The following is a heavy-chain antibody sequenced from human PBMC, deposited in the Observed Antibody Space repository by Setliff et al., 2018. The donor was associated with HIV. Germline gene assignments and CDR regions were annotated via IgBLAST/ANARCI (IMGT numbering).Heavy chain of an antibody. CDR1: GGSISSSSYY. J-gene: IGHJ3*02. D-gene: IGHD2-15*01. CDR2: IYYSGST. V-gene: IGHV4-39*01. Sequence: PSETLSLTCTVSGGSISSSSYYWGWIRQPPGKGLEWIGNIYYSGSTYYNPSLKSRVTISVDTSENQFSLRLNSVTAADTAVYYCARLASGGWPLEVFDIWGQGTMVTVSS. CDR3: ARLASGGWPLEVFDI.